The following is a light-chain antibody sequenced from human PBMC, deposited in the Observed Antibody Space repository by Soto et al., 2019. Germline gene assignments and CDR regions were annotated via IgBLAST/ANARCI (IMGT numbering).Light chain of an antibody. V-gene: IGKV3-11*01. CDR1: QSVRNY. Sequence: EIVLTQSPATLSLSPGERATLSCRASQSVRNYLAWDQQKPGQAPGLLIYDASNRATGIPGRFSGSGSGTDFSLAIGRLEPDDCAVYYGEQRCNCPWTGGRRTKVESK. CDR2: DAS. CDR3: EQRCNCPWT. J-gene: IGKJ1*01.